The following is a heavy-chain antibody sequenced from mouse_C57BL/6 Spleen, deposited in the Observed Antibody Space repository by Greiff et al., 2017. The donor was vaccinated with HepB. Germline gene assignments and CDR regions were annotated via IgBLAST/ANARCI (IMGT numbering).Heavy chain of an antibody. J-gene: IGHJ2*01. Sequence: EVMLVESGGDLVKPGGSLKLSCAASGFTFSSYGMSWVRQTPDKRLEWVATISSGGSYTYYPDSVKGRFTIYRDNAKNTLYLQMSSLKSEDTAMYYCARQGFYGIDYWGQGTTLTVSS. CDR1: GFTFSSYG. CDR3: ARQGFYGIDY. CDR2: ISSGGSYT. D-gene: IGHD2-1*01. V-gene: IGHV5-6*01.